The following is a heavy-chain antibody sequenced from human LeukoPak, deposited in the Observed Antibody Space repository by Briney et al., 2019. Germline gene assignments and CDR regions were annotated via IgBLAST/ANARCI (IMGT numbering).Heavy chain of an antibody. D-gene: IGHD4-17*01. J-gene: IGHJ5*02. Sequence: PGGSLRLSCAASGFTFSSYSMNWVRQAPGKGLEWVSAISSSSSYKYYADSVKGRFTISRDNAKNSLYLQMNSPRAEDTAVYYCARGSYGDYGRDWFDPWGQGTMVTVSS. V-gene: IGHV3-21*01. CDR1: GFTFSSYS. CDR2: ISSSSSYK. CDR3: ARGSYGDYGRDWFDP.